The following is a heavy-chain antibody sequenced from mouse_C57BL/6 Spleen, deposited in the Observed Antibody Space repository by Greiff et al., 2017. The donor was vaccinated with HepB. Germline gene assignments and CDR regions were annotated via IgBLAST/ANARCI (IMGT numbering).Heavy chain of an antibody. Sequence: QVQLQQPGAELVKPGASVKLSCKASGYTFTSYWMHWVKQRPGQGLEWIGMIHPNSGSTNYNEKSKSKATLTVDKSSSTAYMQLSSLTSADSAVYYCERTNYGTAFAYWGQGTLVTVSA. V-gene: IGHV1-64*01. J-gene: IGHJ3*01. CDR1: GYTFTSYW. CDR2: IHPNSGST. D-gene: IGHD2-1*01. CDR3: ERTNYGTAFAY.